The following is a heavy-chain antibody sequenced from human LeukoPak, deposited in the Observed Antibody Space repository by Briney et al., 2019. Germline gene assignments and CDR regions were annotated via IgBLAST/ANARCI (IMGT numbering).Heavy chain of an antibody. CDR2: ISGSGGST. V-gene: IGHV3-23*01. D-gene: IGHD2-2*01. CDR1: GFTFSSYA. CDR3: AKGQYQLPYPPPVFDY. J-gene: IGHJ4*02. Sequence: PGGSLRLSCAASGFTFSSYAMTWVRQAPGKGLEWVSAISGSGGSTYYADSVKGRFTISRDNSKNTLYLQMNSLRAEDTAVYYCAKGQYQLPYPPPVFDYWGQGTLVTVSS.